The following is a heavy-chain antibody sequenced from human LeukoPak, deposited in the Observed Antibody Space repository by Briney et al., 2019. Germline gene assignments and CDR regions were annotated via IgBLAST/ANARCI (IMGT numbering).Heavy chain of an antibody. D-gene: IGHD3-10*01. J-gene: IGHJ4*02. Sequence: GEALKISCNGSGYRFTSYWIGWVRQMPGKGLGWMGIIYPGDSDTRYSPSFQGQVTISADKSISTAYLQWSSLKASDTAMYYWARRFYYGLFDFDYWGQGTLVTVSS. V-gene: IGHV5-51*01. CDR3: ARRFYYGLFDFDY. CDR2: IYPGDSDT. CDR1: GYRFTSYW.